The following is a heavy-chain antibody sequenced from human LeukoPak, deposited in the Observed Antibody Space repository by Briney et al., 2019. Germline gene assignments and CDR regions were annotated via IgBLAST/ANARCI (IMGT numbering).Heavy chain of an antibody. Sequence: SEALSLTCTVSGGSMSGYYRSWIRQPPGKGLEWIGYIYYSGSSNIHPSLKSRVTISEDTSKKQISLKLSSVTAADTAVYYCAKGYFYGSGSYCQPFDNWGQGTLVTVSS. CDR3: AKGYFYGSGSYCQPFDN. D-gene: IGHD3-10*01. J-gene: IGHJ4*02. V-gene: IGHV4-59*12. CDR2: IYYSGSS. CDR1: GGSMSGYY.